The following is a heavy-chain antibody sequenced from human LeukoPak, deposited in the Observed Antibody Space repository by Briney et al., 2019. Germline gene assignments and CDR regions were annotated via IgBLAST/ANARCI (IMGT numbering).Heavy chain of an antibody. D-gene: IGHD4-17*01. V-gene: IGHV4-34*01. Sequence: PSETLSLTCGVYGGSFSGYYWNWIRQPPGKGLEWIGEINHSGSTKYNPSLKSRVTISVDTSKNQFSLKLSSVTAADTAVYYCAGGPVTTLELSYCWGQGTLVTVSS. J-gene: IGHJ4*02. CDR2: INHSGST. CDR3: AGGPVTTLELSYC. CDR1: GGSFSGYY.